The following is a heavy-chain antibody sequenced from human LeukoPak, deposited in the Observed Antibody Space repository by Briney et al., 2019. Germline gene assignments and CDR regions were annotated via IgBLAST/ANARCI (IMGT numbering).Heavy chain of an antibody. V-gene: IGHV3-23*01. D-gene: IGHD3-16*02. CDR1: GFTFSSYA. CDR2: ISGSGGST. CDR3: AKVERVTFGGVIGYFDY. Sequence: PGGSLRLSCAASGFTFSSYAMSWVRQAPGKGLEWVSAISGSGGSTYYADSVKGRFTISRDNSKNTLYLQMNSLRAEDTAVYYCAKVERVTFGGVIGYFDYWGQGTLVTVSS. J-gene: IGHJ4*02.